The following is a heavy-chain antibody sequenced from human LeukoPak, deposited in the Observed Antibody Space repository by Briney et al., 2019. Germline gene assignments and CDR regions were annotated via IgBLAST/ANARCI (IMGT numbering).Heavy chain of an antibody. CDR1: GFNFNNYG. CDR2: IWYDGSKI. J-gene: IGHJ3*02. CDR3: AREGRPNAFDI. V-gene: IGHV3-30*02. Sequence: GGSLRLSCAASGFNFNNYGMHWVRQAPGKGLEWVAFIWYDGSKISYADSVKGRFTISRDNSENTLYLQMNSLRAADTAVYYCAREGRPNAFDIWGQGTMVTVSS.